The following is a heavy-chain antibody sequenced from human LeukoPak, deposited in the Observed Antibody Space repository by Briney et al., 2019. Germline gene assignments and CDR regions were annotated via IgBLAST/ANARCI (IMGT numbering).Heavy chain of an antibody. D-gene: IGHD6-13*01. J-gene: IGHJ3*02. CDR2: ISSSSSYI. CDR3: ARMDSSSWYKEDASDI. V-gene: IGHV3-21*01. CDR1: GFTFSSYS. Sequence: GGSLRLSCAASGFTFSSYSMNWVRQAPGKGLEWVSSISSSSSYIYYADSVKGRFTISRDNAKNSLYLQMNSLRAEDTAVYYCARMDSSSWYKEDASDIWGQGTMVTVSS.